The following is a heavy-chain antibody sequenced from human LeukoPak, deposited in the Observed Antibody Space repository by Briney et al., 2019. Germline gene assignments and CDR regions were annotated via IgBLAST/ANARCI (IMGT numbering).Heavy chain of an antibody. J-gene: IGHJ3*02. CDR2: IYYSGST. CDR3: ARLDTAMSDAFDI. V-gene: IGHV4-59*07. Sequence: PSDTLSLTCTVPGGSISSYYWSWIRQPPGKELEWIGYIYYSGSTTCNTSLKSRVTTSVDTSKNQFSLKLSSVTAADTAVYYCARLDTAMSDAFDIWGQGTMVTVSS. D-gene: IGHD5-18*01. CDR1: GGSISSYY.